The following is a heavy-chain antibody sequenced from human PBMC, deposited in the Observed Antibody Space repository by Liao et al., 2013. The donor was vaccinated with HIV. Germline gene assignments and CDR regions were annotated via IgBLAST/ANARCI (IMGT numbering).Heavy chain of an antibody. V-gene: IGHV4-4*07. J-gene: IGHJ5*02. CDR2: IFTTRST. D-gene: IGHD6-13*01. Sequence: QVQLLESGPGLVKPSETLSLTCTVSGGSISSYYWNWMRQPAGKGLEWIGRIFTTRSTNYNPSLKSRVTLLIDTSKKQFSLKLTSVTAADTAIYYCARGYSSSWTNWFDPWGQGILVTVSS. CDR1: GGSISSYY. CDR3: ARGYSSSWTNWFDP.